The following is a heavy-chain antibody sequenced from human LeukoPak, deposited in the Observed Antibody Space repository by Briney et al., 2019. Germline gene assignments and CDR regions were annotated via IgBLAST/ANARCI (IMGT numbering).Heavy chain of an antibody. CDR2: ISGSGGST. J-gene: IGHJ4*02. V-gene: IGHV3-23*01. CDR1: GFTFSSYA. CDR3: ATDLVLRFLEWLSWDATSFDY. Sequence: QAGGSLRLSCAASGFTFSSYAMSWVRQAPGKGLEWVSAISGSGGSTYYADSVKGRFTISRDNSKNTLYLQMNSLRAEDTAVYYCATDLVLRFLEWLSWDATSFDYWGQGTLVTVSS. D-gene: IGHD3-3*01.